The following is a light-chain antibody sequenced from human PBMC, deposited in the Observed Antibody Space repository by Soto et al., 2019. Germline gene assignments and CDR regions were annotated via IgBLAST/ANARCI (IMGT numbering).Light chain of an antibody. Sequence: QSALTQPASVSGSPGQSITISCTGTSSDVGGYNYVSWYQQHPGKAPKLMISEVSNRPSGVSNRFSGSKSGNTASLTISGLQAEDEADYYCSSYTSSSTLYVVGTGTKLTVL. J-gene: IGLJ1*01. CDR1: SSDVGGYNY. CDR2: EVS. V-gene: IGLV2-14*01. CDR3: SSYTSSSTLYV.